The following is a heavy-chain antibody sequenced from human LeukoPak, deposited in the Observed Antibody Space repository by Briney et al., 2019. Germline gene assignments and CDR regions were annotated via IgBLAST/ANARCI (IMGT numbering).Heavy chain of an antibody. Sequence: SETLSLTCTVSGGSISSYYWSWIRQPPGKGLEWIGYIYYSGSTNYNPSLKSRVTISVDTSKNQFSLKLSSVTAADTAVYYCARAGYSSSWYLLDIWGQGTMVTVSS. CDR2: IYYSGST. CDR1: GGSISSYY. V-gene: IGHV4-59*01. D-gene: IGHD6-13*01. CDR3: ARAGYSSSWYLLDI. J-gene: IGHJ3*02.